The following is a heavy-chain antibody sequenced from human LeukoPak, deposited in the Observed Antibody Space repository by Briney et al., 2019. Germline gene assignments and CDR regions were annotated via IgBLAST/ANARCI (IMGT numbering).Heavy chain of an antibody. CDR1: GGSISSYY. Sequence: PSETLSLTCTVSGGSISSYYWNWIRQPPGKGLEWIGYIYYSGTTNYNPSLKSRVSMSVDTSKNQFSLKLSSVTAADTAVYYCAREKTGDGYYYYYYMDVWGKGTTVTISS. J-gene: IGHJ6*03. V-gene: IGHV4-59*12. CDR3: AREKTGDGYYYYYYMDV. D-gene: IGHD7-27*01. CDR2: IYYSGTT.